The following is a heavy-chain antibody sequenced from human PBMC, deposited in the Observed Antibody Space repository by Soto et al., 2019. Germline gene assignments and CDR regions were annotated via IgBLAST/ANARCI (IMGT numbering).Heavy chain of an antibody. J-gene: IGHJ6*02. CDR1: GFTLSSYN. V-gene: IGHV3-48*02. Sequence: GGSLRLSCAASGFTLSSYNMNWVRQAPGKGLEWVSYISGSSDTIYYADSVKGRFTISRDNAKNSLYLQMDSLSDEDTAVYYCARDHGGSTWFVGIYYYFGVDVWGQGTTVTVSS. CDR2: ISGSSDTI. CDR3: ARDHGGSTWFVGIYYYFGVDV. D-gene: IGHD6-13*01.